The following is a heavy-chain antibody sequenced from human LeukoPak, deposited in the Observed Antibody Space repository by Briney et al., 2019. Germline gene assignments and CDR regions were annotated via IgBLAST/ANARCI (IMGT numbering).Heavy chain of an antibody. D-gene: IGHD2-2*01. CDR3: ARVLGVCNSTTCFVGNADV. V-gene: IGHV3-48*02. J-gene: IGHJ6*04. CDR1: GFMFRDHS. CDR2: ISSRGSTI. Sequence: QPGGSLRLSCVGSGFMFRDHSMNWVRQAPGKGLEWVSYISSRGSTIYYADSVKGRLTISRDNAKNSLFLQMNGMRDEDTAVYYCARVLGVCNSTTCFVGNADVWGKGTTVIVSS.